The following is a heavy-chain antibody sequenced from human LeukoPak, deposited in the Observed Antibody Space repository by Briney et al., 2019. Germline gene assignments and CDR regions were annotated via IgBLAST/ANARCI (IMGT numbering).Heavy chain of an antibody. CDR2: ISGSGTTI. D-gene: IGHD6-13*01. V-gene: IGHV3-48*03. CDR3: ASNGSSWYVGSYYYYMDV. J-gene: IGHJ6*03. CDR1: GFTFSSYE. Sequence: PGGSLRLSCAASGFTFSSYEMNCVRQAPGKGLEWISYISGSGTTIYYADSVKGRFTSCRDNAKNSLYLQMNSLRAEDTAVYYCASNGSSWYVGSYYYYMDVWGKGTTVTVSS.